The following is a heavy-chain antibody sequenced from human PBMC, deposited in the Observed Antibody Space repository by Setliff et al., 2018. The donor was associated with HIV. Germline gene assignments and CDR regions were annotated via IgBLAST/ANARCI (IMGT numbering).Heavy chain of an antibody. V-gene: IGHV4-34*01. CDR1: GETFSGYY. D-gene: IGHD2-2*02. CDR3: ARRFRYCRNTSCYKGLDF. Sequence: SETLSLTCAVYGETFSGYYWSWIRQTPGKGLEWIGEINHGGITNSNPSLKSRVTISVDTSKNLFSLKMSSVTAADTAVYYCARRFRYCRNTSCYKGLDFWSQGTLVTVSA. J-gene: IGHJ4*02. CDR2: INHGGIT.